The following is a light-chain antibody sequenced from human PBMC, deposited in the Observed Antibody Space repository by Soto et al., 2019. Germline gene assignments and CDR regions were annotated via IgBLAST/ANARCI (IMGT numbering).Light chain of an antibody. Sequence: EIVMTQSPATLSVSPGERATLSCRASQSVSINLAWYQQKPGQAPRLLIYDASNRAAGIPARFSGSGSGTDFTLTISSLEPEDFAIYYCQQRQYWPPITFGQGTRLEIK. CDR3: QQRQYWPPIT. J-gene: IGKJ5*01. CDR2: DAS. CDR1: QSVSIN. V-gene: IGKV3-11*01.